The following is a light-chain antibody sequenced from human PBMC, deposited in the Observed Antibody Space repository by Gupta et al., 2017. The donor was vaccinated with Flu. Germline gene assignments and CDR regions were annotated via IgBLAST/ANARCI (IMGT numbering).Light chain of an antibody. CDR3: TSYADSNNFFYV. J-gene: IGLJ1*01. CDR2: EVN. CDR1: SSDVGGYNY. V-gene: IGLV2-8*01. Sequence: QSALTQPPSASGSPGPSVTISCTGTSSDVGGYNYVSWYQQHPGKAPKLVIYEVNKRPSGVPDRFAGSKSGNTASLTVSGLQAEDEADYYCTSYADSNNFFYVFGTGTEVTVL.